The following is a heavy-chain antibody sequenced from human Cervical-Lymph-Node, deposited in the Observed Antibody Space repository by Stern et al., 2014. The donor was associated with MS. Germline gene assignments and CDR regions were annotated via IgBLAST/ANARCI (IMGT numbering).Heavy chain of an antibody. V-gene: IGHV1-69*01. Sequence: QVQLGQSGAEVKKPGSSVKVSCKASGGTFGSYGISWVRQAPGQGLEWMGEIISFVGTTNYAQKFQGRVSITADESTGTAYMEMSSLRSEDTAVYYCARDLRVVGATYGLDVWGQGTTVTVSS. D-gene: IGHD1-26*01. CDR1: GGTFGSYG. CDR2: IISFVGTT. J-gene: IGHJ6*02. CDR3: ARDLRVVGATYGLDV.